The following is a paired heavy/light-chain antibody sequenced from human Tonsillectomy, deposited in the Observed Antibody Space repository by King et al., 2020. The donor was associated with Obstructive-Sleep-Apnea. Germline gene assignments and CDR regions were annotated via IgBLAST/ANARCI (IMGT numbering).Light chain of an antibody. CDR2: ASS. CDR1: QSISGY. V-gene: IGKV1-39*01. J-gene: IGKJ1*01. CDR3: QQSYSAPWT. Sequence: DIQMTQSPSSLSASVGDRVTITCRASQSISGYLNWYQQKPGKAPKLLIYASSSLQSGVPSRFSGSGSGTDFTLTISSLQLEDFATYSCQQSYSAPWTFGQGTKVEI.
Heavy chain of an antibody. J-gene: IGHJ4*02. CDR3: ATDFPYDTSGYHNYQFDY. D-gene: IGHD3-22*01. V-gene: IGHV4-39*07. CDR1: GGSVSSTSYY. Sequence: QLQLQESGPGLVKPSETLSLTCTVSGGSVSSTSYYWGWIRQPPGKGLEWIGSIYYSGNTFYNPSLKSRVTISVDTSKNQFSLRLNSVTAADTAVYYCATDFPYDTSGYHNYQFDYWGQGTLVTVSS. CDR2: IYYSGNT.